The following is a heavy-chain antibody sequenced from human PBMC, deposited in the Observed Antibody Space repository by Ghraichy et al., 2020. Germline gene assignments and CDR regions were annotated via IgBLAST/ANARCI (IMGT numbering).Heavy chain of an antibody. CDR2: INESGGT. J-gene: IGHJ6*03. CDR3: ARVVGRSTTWSKYSYYMDV. Sequence: SETLSLTCAVFGGSFNGYFWTWIRQPPGKGLDWIGEINESGGTNYKSSLKSRVTISLDTSKSQITLKLSSVTAADTAVYYCARVVGRSTTWSKYSYYMDVWGQGTTVTVSS. V-gene: IGHV4-34*01. CDR1: GGSFNGYF. D-gene: IGHD6-13*01.